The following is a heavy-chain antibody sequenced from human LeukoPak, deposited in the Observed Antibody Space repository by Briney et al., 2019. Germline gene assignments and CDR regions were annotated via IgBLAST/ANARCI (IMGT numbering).Heavy chain of an antibody. J-gene: IGHJ4*02. Sequence: GASVKVSCKASGYTFSDYYMYWVRQATGQGLEWMGWMNPNSGNTGYAQKFQGRVTMTRNTSISTAYMELSSLRSEDTAVYYCARGSLLRYFDPYYFDYWGQGTLVTVSS. CDR3: ARGSLLRYFDPYYFDY. CDR2: MNPNSGNT. CDR1: GYTFSDYY. D-gene: IGHD3-9*01. V-gene: IGHV1-8*02.